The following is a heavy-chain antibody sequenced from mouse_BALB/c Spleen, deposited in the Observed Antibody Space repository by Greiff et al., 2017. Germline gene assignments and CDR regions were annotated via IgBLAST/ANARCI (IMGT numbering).Heavy chain of an antibody. CDR3: ARSSYGYDPWFAY. CDR1: GYTFTSYT. D-gene: IGHD2-2*01. J-gene: IGHJ3*01. CDR2: INPSSGYT. V-gene: IGHV1-4*02. Sequence: VQLQQSAAELARPGASVKMSCKASGYTFTSYTMHWVKQRPGQGLEWIGYINPSSGYTEYNQKFKDKTTLTADKSSSTAYMQLSSLTSEDSAVYYCARSSYGYDPWFAYWGQGTLVTVSA.